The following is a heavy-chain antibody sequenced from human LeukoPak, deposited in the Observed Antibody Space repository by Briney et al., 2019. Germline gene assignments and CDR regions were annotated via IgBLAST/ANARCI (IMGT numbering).Heavy chain of an antibody. CDR2: ISPEDDAI. CDR1: GFTFSDYH. J-gene: IGHJ4*02. Sequence: PGGSLRLSCAASGFTFSDYHMNWIRQAPGKGLEWISYISPEDDAIYFADSVKGRFTLSRDYAKNSLYLQMNSLTAEDTAVYYCAIGRDITVAGPGGYFDYWGQGTQVTVSS. V-gene: IGHV3-11*01. CDR3: AIGRDITVAGPGGYFDY. D-gene: IGHD6-19*01.